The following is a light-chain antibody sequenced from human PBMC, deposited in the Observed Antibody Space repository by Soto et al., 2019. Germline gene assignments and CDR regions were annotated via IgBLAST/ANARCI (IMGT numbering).Light chain of an antibody. CDR3: LLFYGDGVV. V-gene: IGLV7-43*01. CDR2: STT. CDR1: TGAVTSGYY. Sequence: QAVVTQEPSLTVSPGGTVTLTCASSTGAVTSGYYPNWFLQKPGQPPRALIYSTTYKHSWTPARFSGSLLGGKAALTLSGVQPEDEADYYCLLFYGDGVVFGGGTKLTVL. J-gene: IGLJ2*01.